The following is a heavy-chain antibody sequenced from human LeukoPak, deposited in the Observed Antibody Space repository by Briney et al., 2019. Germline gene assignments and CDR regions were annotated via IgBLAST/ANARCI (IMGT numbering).Heavy chain of an antibody. Sequence: ASVKVSCKASGYTFTRYGINWVRQAPGQGLEWMGWISGYNEKTNYAQKFQGRVTMATDTSTSTAYMELRRLRSDDTAVYYCARDPGSFLSGSGWLNWFEPWGQGTLVTVSS. D-gene: IGHD6-19*01. CDR3: ARDPGSFLSGSGWLNWFEP. V-gene: IGHV1-18*01. J-gene: IGHJ5*02. CDR2: ISGYNEKT. CDR1: GYTFTRYG.